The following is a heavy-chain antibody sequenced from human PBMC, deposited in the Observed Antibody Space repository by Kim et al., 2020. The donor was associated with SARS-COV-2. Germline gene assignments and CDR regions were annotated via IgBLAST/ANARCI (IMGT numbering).Heavy chain of an antibody. CDR2: ISSSSSYI. Sequence: GGSLRLSCAASGFTFSSYSMNWVRQAPGKGLEWVSSISSSSSYIYYADSVKGRFTISRDNAKSSLYLQMNSLRAEDTAVYYCAREGVVAADDAFDIWGQGTMVTVSS. D-gene: IGHD2-15*01. CDR1: GFTFSSYS. CDR3: AREGVVAADDAFDI. V-gene: IGHV3-21*01. J-gene: IGHJ3*02.